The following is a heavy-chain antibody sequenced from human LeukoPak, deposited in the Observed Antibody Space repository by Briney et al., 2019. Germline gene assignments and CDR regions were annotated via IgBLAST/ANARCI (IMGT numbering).Heavy chain of an antibody. CDR2: SVTSGST. D-gene: IGHD5-24*01. CDR1: GFTFGSYW. CDR3: ATKMHGPFDH. J-gene: IGHJ4*02. Sequence: TGGSLRLSCEGSGFTFGSYWMHWVRQAPGKGLEWVSSSVTSGSTYYADSVRGRFTISRDNAKSSLYLQMSSLSVEDTAVYYCATKMHGPFDHWGQGTLVTVSS. V-gene: IGHV3-69-1*01.